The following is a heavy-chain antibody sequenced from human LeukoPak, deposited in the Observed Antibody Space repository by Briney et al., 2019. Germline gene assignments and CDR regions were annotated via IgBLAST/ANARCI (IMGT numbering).Heavy chain of an antibody. J-gene: IGHJ6*02. Sequence: GGSLRLSCAASGFTFNHYGMHWVRQTPDKGLEWVAFIRYDGSNKYYADSVKGRFTISRDNSKNTLYLQMNSLRAEDTAVYYCARSPTYYYGMDVWGQGTTVTVSS. CDR1: GFTFNHYG. CDR3: ARSPTYYYGMDV. CDR2: IRYDGSNK. V-gene: IGHV3-30*02.